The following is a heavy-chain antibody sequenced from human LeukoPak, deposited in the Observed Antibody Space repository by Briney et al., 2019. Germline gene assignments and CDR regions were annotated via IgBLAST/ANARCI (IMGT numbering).Heavy chain of an antibody. CDR1: GGSFSGYY. D-gene: IGHD5-24*01. V-gene: IGHV4-34*01. J-gene: IGHJ4*02. Sequence: PSETLSLTCGVYGGSFSGYYWSWIRQPPGKGLEWIGEINHSGSTNYNPSPKSRVTISVDTSKNQFSLKLSSVTAADTAVYYCARDRRWLQLGYFDYWGQGTLVTVSS. CDR3: ARDRRWLQLGYFDY. CDR2: INHSGST.